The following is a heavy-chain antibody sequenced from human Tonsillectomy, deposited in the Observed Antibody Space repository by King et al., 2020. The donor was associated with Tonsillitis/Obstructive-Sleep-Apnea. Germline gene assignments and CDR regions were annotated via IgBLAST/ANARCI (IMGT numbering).Heavy chain of an antibody. CDR2: ISSSSSYI. Sequence: VKLVESGGGLVKPGGSLRLSCAASGFTFSSYSMNWVRQAPGKGLEWVASISSSSSYIYYADSVKGRFTISRDNAKNSLYLQLNSLRAEDTDVYYCARARISSSSTNAFDIWGQGTMVTVSS. V-gene: IGHV3-21*01. J-gene: IGHJ3*02. CDR3: ARARISSSSTNAFDI. D-gene: IGHD6-6*01. CDR1: GFTFSSYS.